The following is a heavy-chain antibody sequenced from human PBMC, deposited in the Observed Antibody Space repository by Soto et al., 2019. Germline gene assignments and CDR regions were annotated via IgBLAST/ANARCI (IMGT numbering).Heavy chain of an antibody. Sequence: ASVKVSCKASGYTFTSYGISWVRQAPGQGLEWMGWISAYNGNTNYAQKLQGRVTMTTDTSTSTAYMELRSLRSDDTAVHYCAREFYAILGYYMDVWGKGTTVTVSS. V-gene: IGHV1-18*01. J-gene: IGHJ6*03. CDR2: ISAYNGNT. CDR3: AREFYAILGYYMDV. D-gene: IGHD2-8*01. CDR1: GYTFTSYG.